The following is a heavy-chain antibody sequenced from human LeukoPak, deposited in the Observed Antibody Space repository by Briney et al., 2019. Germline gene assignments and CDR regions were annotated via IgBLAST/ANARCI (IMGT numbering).Heavy chain of an antibody. CDR1: GFTSSAYG. J-gene: IGHJ4*02. V-gene: IGHV3-33*01. CDR3: VRGGDYAGIAARHDF. CDR2: IWYDGTKE. Sequence: GGSLRLSCAASGFTSSAYGMHWVRQAPGKGLEWVAFIWYDGTKEFYADSVKGRFTISRDDAKNSLYLQMNSLRADDAALYYCVRGGDYAGIAARHDFWGRGTLVTVSS. D-gene: IGHD4-23*01.